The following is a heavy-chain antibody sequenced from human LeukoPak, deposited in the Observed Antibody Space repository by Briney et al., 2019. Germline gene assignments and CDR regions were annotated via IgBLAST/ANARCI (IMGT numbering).Heavy chain of an antibody. V-gene: IGHV3-13*01. Sequence: GGSLRLSCAASGFTFSSYDMHWVRQATGKGLEWVSAIGTAGDTYYPGSVKGRFTISRENAKNSLYLQMNSLRAGDTAVYYCARALKLGQIGSYAFDIWGQGTMVTVSS. CDR3: ARALKLGQIGSYAFDI. D-gene: IGHD7-27*01. CDR2: IGTAGDT. CDR1: GFTFSSYD. J-gene: IGHJ3*02.